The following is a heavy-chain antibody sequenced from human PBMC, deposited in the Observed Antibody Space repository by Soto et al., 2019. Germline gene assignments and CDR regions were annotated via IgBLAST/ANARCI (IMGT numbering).Heavy chain of an antibody. CDR1: GFSLSNARMG. CDR3: ARTHIYYDSSGYYYYGMDV. CDR2: IFSNDEK. J-gene: IGHJ6*02. D-gene: IGHD3-22*01. Sequence: SGPTLVNPTETLTLTCTVSGFSLSNARMGVSWIRQPPGKALEWLAHIFSNDEKSYSTSLKSRLTISKDTSKSQVVLTMTNMDPVDIATYYCARTHIYYDSSGYYYYGMDVWGQGTTVTVSS. V-gene: IGHV2-26*01.